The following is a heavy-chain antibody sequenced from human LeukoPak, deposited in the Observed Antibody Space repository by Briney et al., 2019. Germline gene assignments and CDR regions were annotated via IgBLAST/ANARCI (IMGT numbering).Heavy chain of an antibody. CDR1: GFTFSNIW. D-gene: IGHD1-26*01. CDR2: IQRKTDGGTT. Sequence: SGGSLRLSCAASGFTFSNIWMSWVRQGPGKGLEWVGRIQRKTDGGTTDYAAPVKGRFTISRDDSENTLYLQMNSLKIEDTAVYYCTTESSGGSDNWGQGTLVTVSS. J-gene: IGHJ4*02. V-gene: IGHV3-15*01. CDR3: TTESSGGSDN.